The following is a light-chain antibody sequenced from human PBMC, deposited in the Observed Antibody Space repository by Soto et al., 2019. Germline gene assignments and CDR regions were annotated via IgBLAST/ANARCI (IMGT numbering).Light chain of an antibody. CDR2: GAS. J-gene: IGKJ1*01. CDR3: QQYNNWPRT. CDR1: QSVSSK. V-gene: IGKV3-15*01. Sequence: EIVMTQSPATLSVSPGERATLSCRASQSVSSKLVWYQQKLGQAPRLLIYGASTRATGIPARFSGSGSGTDFTLTISSLQSEDFAVYYCQQYNNWPRTFGQGTKVDIK.